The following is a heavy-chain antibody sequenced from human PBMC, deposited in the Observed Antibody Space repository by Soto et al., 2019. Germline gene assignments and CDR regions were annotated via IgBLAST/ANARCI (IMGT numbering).Heavy chain of an antibody. Sequence: QVQLQESGPGLVKPSQTLSLTCTVSGGSISSGDYYWSWIRQPPGKGLEWIGYIYYSGSTYYNPSLKRRVTISVDTSKNQFSPKVSAVTAADTAVYYCAFGRCGSGSYPALWGQGTLVTVSS. CDR2: IYYSGST. CDR3: AFGRCGSGSYPAL. J-gene: IGHJ4*02. D-gene: IGHD3-10*01. CDR1: GGSISSGDYY. V-gene: IGHV4-30-4*01.